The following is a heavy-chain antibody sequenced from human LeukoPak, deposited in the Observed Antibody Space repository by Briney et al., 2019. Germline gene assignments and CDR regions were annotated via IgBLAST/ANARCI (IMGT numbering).Heavy chain of an antibody. CDR1: GVSISSYY. J-gene: IGHJ4*02. CDR3: ARLAAISGSDYPDD. V-gene: IGHV4-59*08. Sequence: SETLSLTCTVSGVSISSYYWSWIRQPPGKGLEWIGYIFYSGNTIYKPSLKSRVTISVDTSKNHFSLRLRSVTAADTAVYYCARLAAISGSDYPDDWGQGTLVTVSS. CDR2: IFYSGNT. D-gene: IGHD1-26*01.